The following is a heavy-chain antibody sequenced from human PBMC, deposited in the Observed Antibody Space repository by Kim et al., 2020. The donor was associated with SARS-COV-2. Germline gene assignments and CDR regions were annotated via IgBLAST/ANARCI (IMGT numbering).Heavy chain of an antibody. J-gene: IGHJ1*01. CDR1: GYTVTYSY. D-gene: IGHD3-22*01. Sequence: GXSLRLSCAASGYTVTYSYMGWVRQAPGKGLEWVSFIYSGGNTIYADSVKGRLIISRDHSKNTLYLQMNSLRAEDTAVYYCATVVFYYDAGYFKNWGQGTLVIVSS. V-gene: IGHV3-66*01. CDR3: ATVVFYYDAGYFKN. CDR2: IYSGGNT.